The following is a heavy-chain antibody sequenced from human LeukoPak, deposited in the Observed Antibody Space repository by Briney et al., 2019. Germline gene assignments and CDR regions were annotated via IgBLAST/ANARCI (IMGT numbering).Heavy chain of an antibody. CDR2: IIPIFGTA. Sequence: SAKVSCKASGGTFSSYAISWVRQAPGQGLEWMGGIIPIFGTANYAQKFQGRVAITADESTSTAYMELSSLRSEDTAVYYCARAVVVPVSGVYYYYMDVWGKGTTVTVSS. D-gene: IGHD2-2*01. J-gene: IGHJ6*03. CDR1: GGTFSSYA. CDR3: ARAVVVPVSGVYYYYMDV. V-gene: IGHV1-69*13.